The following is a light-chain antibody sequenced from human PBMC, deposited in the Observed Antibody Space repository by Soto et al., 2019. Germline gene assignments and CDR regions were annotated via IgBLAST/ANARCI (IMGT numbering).Light chain of an antibody. J-gene: IGKJ4*01. V-gene: IGKV3-20*01. CDR3: QQYGSSHT. CDR2: GAS. Sequence: EIVLTHSPGTLSLSPGEIATLSCRSSQSVSSSYLAWYQQKPGQAPRLLIYGASSRATGIPDRFSGSGSGTDFTLTISRLEPEDFAVYYCQQYGSSHTFGGGTKVDIK. CDR1: QSVSSSY.